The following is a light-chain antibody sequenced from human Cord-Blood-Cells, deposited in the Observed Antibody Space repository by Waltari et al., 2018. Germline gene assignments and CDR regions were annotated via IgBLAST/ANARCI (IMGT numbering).Light chain of an antibody. V-gene: IGKV4-1*01. Sequence: DIVMTQSPDSLPVPLGDRATINFTSSQSVFYRSHHENYLAWYQQKPGQPPKLRISWASTRESGLPGRVRGSGSEKDFTLAISSLQAEDVAVYYCRKYYSTPGAFGQGTKVENK. CDR2: WAS. CDR3: RKYYSTPGA. J-gene: IGKJ1*01. CDR1: QSVFYRSHHENY.